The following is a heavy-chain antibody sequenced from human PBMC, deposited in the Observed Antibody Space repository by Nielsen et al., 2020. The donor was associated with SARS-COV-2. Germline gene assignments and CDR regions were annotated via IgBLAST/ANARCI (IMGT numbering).Heavy chain of an antibody. CDR3: AKDRIEGDSLTGYGIGGMDV. V-gene: IGHV3-30*18. Sequence: GGSLRLSCAVSGFTFGSYGMHWVRQAPGKGLEWVAVISYDGSTKDSVKGRYTISRDNSKNTLYLQMTNLRAEDTAIYYCAKDRIEGDSLTGYGIGGMDVWGQGTTVTVSS. J-gene: IGHJ6*02. CDR1: GFTFGSYG. CDR2: ISYDGSTK. D-gene: IGHD3-9*01.